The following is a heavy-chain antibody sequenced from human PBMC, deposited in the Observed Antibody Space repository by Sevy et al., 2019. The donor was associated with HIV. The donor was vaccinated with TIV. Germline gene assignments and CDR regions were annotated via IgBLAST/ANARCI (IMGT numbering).Heavy chain of an antibody. CDR2: ISAGGTTT. V-gene: IGHV3-23*01. Sequence: GGYLRLSCAASGFIFSNYPMSWVRHSPGKGLEWVSDISAGGTTTYYADSVAGRFTISRDHSKNTVSLQMNSLGAEDTAIYYCAKRYCSTITCYDDDFWNPYYFYGLDVWGQGISVIVSS. CDR1: GFIFSNYP. D-gene: IGHD2-2*01. CDR3: AKRYCSTITCYDDDFWNPYYFYGLDV. J-gene: IGHJ6*02.